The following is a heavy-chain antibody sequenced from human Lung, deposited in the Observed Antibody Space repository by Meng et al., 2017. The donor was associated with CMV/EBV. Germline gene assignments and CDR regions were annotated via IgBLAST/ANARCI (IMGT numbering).Heavy chain of an antibody. J-gene: IGHJ6*01. CDR2: ISTYNGNT. CDR1: GYTFINHA. V-gene: IGHV1-18*01. D-gene: IGHD3-10*01. Sequence: ASVKVSCKASGYTFINHAFNWVRQAPGQGLEWMGWISTYNGNTNYAPKLQGRVSMTTDRSTSTAFMELRSLRSDDTAVYYCARDYYGMDVWGQGNTVNGAS. CDR3: ARDYYGMDV.